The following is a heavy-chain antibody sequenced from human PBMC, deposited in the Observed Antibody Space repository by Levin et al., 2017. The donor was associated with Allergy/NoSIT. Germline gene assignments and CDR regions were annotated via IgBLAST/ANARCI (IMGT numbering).Heavy chain of an antibody. CDR2: MNPNSGNT. D-gene: IGHD6-19*01. J-gene: IGHJ4*02. CDR1: GYTFTSYD. V-gene: IGHV1-8*01. Sequence: ASVKVSCKASGYTFTSYDINWVRQATGQGLEWMGWMNPNSGNTGYAQKFQGRVSMTRNTSLSTAYMELSSLRSEDTAVYYCARGLFVAVAGTRGDGYWGQGTLVTVSS. CDR3: ARGLFVAVAGTRGDGY.